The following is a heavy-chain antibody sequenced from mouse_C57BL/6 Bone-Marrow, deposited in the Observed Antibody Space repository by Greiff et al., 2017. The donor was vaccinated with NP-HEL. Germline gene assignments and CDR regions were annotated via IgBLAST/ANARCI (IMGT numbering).Heavy chain of an antibody. J-gene: IGHJ3*01. Sequence: VQLQQSGAELVRPGASVKLSCTASGFTITDYYMHWVKQRPEQGLEWIGWIDPENGDTDYASKFKGKATLTVDTSSNTAYLQLSSLTSEDTAVYYCTTGGYYGGWFAYWGQGTVVTVSA. CDR1: GFTITDYY. CDR3: TTGGYYGGWFAY. CDR2: IDPENGDT. V-gene: IGHV14-4*01. D-gene: IGHD1-1*01.